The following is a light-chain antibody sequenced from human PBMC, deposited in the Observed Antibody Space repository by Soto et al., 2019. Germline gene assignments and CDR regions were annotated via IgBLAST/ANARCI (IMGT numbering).Light chain of an antibody. J-gene: IGKJ4*01. CDR2: SAS. CDR3: QQLKSYPLT. Sequence: DIQLTQSPSFLSASIGDRATISSRATQAMSTYLAWYQQKPGKAPKLLIYSASTLQSGVPSRFSGSGSGTWFTLTISSLQPEDFATYYCQQLKSYPLTFGGGTKVESK. V-gene: IGKV1-9*01. CDR1: QAMSTY.